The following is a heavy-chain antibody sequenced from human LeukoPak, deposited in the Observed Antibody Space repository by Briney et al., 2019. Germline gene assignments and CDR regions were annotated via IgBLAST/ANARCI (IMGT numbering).Heavy chain of an antibody. Sequence: PGGPLKLSCAASGFTVSRHYMSGARQAPGKGREWVSVIYSGGSTYYAASVKGRFTISRDNSKNTLYLQMNSLRAEDTAVYYCARVGLVWSGYPADYWGQGTLVTVSS. J-gene: IGHJ4*02. CDR3: ARVGLVWSGYPADY. CDR2: IYSGGST. CDR1: GFTVSRHY. V-gene: IGHV3-66*01. D-gene: IGHD3-3*01.